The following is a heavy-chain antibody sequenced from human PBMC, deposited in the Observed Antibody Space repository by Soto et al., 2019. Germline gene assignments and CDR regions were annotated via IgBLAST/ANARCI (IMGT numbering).Heavy chain of an antibody. CDR1: GYTFTSYX. V-gene: IGHV1-18*01. CDR3: AREYSSWHY. CDR2: ISAYNGNT. J-gene: IGHJ4*02. Sequence: QVQLVQSGAEVKKPGASVKVSCKASGYTFTSYXXXXXXXXXGQXLEWMXWISAYNGNTNYAQKLQGRVTMTTDTSTSTAYMELRSLRSDDTAVYYCAREYSSWHYWGQGTLVTVSS. D-gene: IGHD6-6*01.